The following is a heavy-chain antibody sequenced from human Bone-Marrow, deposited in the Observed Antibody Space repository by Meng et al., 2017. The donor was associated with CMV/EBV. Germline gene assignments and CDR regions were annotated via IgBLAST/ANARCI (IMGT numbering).Heavy chain of an antibody. V-gene: IGHV4-39*07. D-gene: IGHD5-18*01. CDR2: IHYSGTT. CDR1: GDSISSSIYY. Sequence: SETLSLTCTVSGDSISSSIYYWGWIRQPPGKGLEWIASIHYSGTTYYNPSLKSRVTISVDTSKNQFSLKVTSVTAADTAVYYCARVDTAISGAFDIWGQGTMVTVSS. CDR3: ARVDTAISGAFDI. J-gene: IGHJ3*02.